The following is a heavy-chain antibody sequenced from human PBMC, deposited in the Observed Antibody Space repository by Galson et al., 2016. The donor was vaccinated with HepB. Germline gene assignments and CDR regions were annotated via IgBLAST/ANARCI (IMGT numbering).Heavy chain of an antibody. Sequence: SLRLSCAASGFTFGTYWMSWVRQAPGKGLEWVANIKEDGSEKYYAGSVKGRFTIPRDNAMNPLYLQMNSLRGDDTAVYYCARDWGYWGQGTLVTVSS. CDR2: IKEDGSEK. J-gene: IGHJ4*02. D-gene: IGHD3-16*01. CDR1: GFTFGTYW. CDR3: ARDWGY. V-gene: IGHV3-7*01.